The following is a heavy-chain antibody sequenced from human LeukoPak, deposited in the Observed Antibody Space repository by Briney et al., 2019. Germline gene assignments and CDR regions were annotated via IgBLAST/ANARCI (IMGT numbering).Heavy chain of an antibody. CDR2: ISSSSSYT. Sequence: PGGSLRPSCAASGFTFSDYYMSWIRQAPGKGLEWASYISSSSSYTNYADSVKGRITISRDNAKNSLYLQMNSLRAEDTAVYYCARTPGRVVVPAATPYWYFDLWGRGTLVTVSS. CDR1: GFTFSDYY. V-gene: IGHV3-11*03. CDR3: ARTPGRVVVPAATPYWYFDL. J-gene: IGHJ2*01. D-gene: IGHD2-2*01.